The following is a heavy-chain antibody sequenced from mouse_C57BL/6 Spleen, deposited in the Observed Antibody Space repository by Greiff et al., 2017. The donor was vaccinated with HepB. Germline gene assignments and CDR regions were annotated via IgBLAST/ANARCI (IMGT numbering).Heavy chain of an antibody. Sequence: LVESGAELVRPGASVTLSCKASGYTFTDYEMHWVKQTPVHGLEWIGAIDPETGGTAYNQKFKGKAILTADKSSSTAYMELRSLTSEDSAVYYCTRSMVPYYFDYWGQGTTLTVSS. CDR2: IDPETGGT. CDR1: GYTFTDYE. V-gene: IGHV1-15*01. D-gene: IGHD2-2*01. CDR3: TRSMVPYYFDY. J-gene: IGHJ2*01.